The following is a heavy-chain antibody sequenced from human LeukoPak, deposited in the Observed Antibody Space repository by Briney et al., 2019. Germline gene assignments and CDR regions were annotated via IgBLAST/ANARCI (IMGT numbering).Heavy chain of an antibody. Sequence: GASVKVSCKASGYTFSGYYMHWVRQAPGQGLEWMGWINPNSGGTNYAQKFQGRVTMTRDTSISTASMELSRLRSDDTAVYYCAATSPQNWKTHEYWGQGTLVTVSS. J-gene: IGHJ4*02. D-gene: IGHD1-1*01. CDR1: GYTFSGYY. CDR3: AATSPQNWKTHEY. CDR2: INPNSGGT. V-gene: IGHV1-2*02.